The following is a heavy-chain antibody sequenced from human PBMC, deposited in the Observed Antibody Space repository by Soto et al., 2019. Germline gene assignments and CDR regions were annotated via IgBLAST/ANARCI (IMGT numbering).Heavy chain of an antibody. D-gene: IGHD3-22*01. Sequence: PSETLSLTCTVSGGSISSYYWSWIRQPPGKGLEWIGYIYYSGSTNYNPSLKSRVTISVDTSKNQFSLKLSSVTAADTAVYYCARVRGVYYYDSSVDYWGQGTLVTVSS. J-gene: IGHJ4*02. CDR3: ARVRGVYYYDSSVDY. CDR2: IYYSGST. V-gene: IGHV4-59*01. CDR1: GGSISSYY.